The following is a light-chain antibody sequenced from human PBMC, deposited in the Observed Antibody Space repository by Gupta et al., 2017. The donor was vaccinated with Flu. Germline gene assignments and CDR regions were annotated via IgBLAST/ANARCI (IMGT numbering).Light chain of an antibody. CDR2: GSF. CDR1: QSVGSK. Sequence: TLSVSPGERATLSCRASQSVGSKVARYQHRPGQAPRLLIYGSFNRPTDITARFVGRGSGTEFTLTISSLQSEDFAVYYCQQCKDWPPEYTFGQGTRLDIK. V-gene: IGKV3-15*01. J-gene: IGKJ2*01. CDR3: QQCKDWPPEYT.